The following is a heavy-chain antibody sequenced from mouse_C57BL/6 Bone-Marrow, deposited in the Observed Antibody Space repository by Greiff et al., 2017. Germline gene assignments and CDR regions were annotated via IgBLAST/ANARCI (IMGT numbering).Heavy chain of an antibody. CDR3: ARRIYYGKDYFDY. Sequence: QVQLQQSGPELVKPGASVKISCKASGYAFSSSWMNWVKQRPGKGLEWIGRIYPGDGDTNYNGKFKGKATLTADKSSSTAYMQLSSLTSEDSAVYYCARRIYYGKDYFDYWGQGTTLTVSS. CDR1: GYAFSSSW. J-gene: IGHJ2*01. D-gene: IGHD1-1*01. V-gene: IGHV1-82*01. CDR2: IYPGDGDT.